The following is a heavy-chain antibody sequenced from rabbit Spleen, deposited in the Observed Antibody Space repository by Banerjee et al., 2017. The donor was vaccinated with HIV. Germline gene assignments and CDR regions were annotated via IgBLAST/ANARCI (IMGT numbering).Heavy chain of an antibody. Sequence: QSLEESGGDLVKPGASLTLTCTASEFSFSGNYYMCWVRQAPGKGLEWIACIDTSSGDTYYASWAKGRFTISKTSSTTVTLQMTSLTAADTATYFCTRPRRWWDGMDLWGPGTLVTVS. V-gene: IGHV1S40*01. D-gene: IGHD4-2*01. CDR2: IDTSSGDT. CDR1: EFSFSGNYY. J-gene: IGHJ6*01. CDR3: TRPRRWWDGMDL.